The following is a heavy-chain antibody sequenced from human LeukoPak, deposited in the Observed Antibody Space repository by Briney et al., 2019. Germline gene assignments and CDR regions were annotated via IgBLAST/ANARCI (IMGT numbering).Heavy chain of an antibody. D-gene: IGHD5-24*01. CDR1: GGSINNGGYY. CDR2: IYYSGSS. J-gene: IGHJ4*02. CDR3: ARNRDGYNSFDY. V-gene: IGHV4-31*03. Sequence: PSETLSLTCTVSGGSINNGGYYWSWIRQHPRKGLEWIGYIYYSGSSYYNPSLRSRVTISVDTSKNHFSLKLSSVTAADTAVYYCARNRDGYNSFDYWGQGTLVTVSS.